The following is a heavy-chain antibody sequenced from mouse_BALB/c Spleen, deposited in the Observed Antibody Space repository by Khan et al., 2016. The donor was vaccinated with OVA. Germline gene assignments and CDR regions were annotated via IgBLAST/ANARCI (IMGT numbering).Heavy chain of an antibody. CDR1: GFSLTNYG. D-gene: IGHD2-10*01. CDR2: IWSDGST. V-gene: IGHV2-6-1*01. Sequence: QVRLQQSGPGLVAPSQSLSITCTISGFSLTNYGVHWVRQPPGKGLEWLVVIWSDGSTTYNSALKSRLTISKEKSESQVFLKMNSLQTDDTAMYFCARQPYYHYNIMDYWGQGTSVTDSS. J-gene: IGHJ4*01. CDR3: ARQPYYHYNIMDY.